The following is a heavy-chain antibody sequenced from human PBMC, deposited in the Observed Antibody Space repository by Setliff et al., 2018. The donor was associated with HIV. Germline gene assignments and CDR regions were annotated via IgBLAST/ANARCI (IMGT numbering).Heavy chain of an antibody. D-gene: IGHD3-3*01. CDR3: ARDAEWLPSRTH. CDR1: GFPFSNYW. J-gene: IGHJ4*02. V-gene: IGHV3-7*01. Sequence: GGSLRLSCTTSGFPFSNYWMSWVRQAPRKGLEWVAKIKDDGSEKFYSDAVKGRFTISRDNGWNSVSLQMDSLRDDDTAVYYCARDAEWLPSRTHWGQGTLVTVSS. CDR2: IKDDGSEK.